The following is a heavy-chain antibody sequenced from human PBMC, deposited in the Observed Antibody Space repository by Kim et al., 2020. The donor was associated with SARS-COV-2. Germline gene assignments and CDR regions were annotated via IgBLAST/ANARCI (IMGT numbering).Heavy chain of an antibody. V-gene: IGHV4-39*01. CDR2: IYYSGST. D-gene: IGHD3-9*01. J-gene: IGHJ4*02. Sequence: SETLSLTCSVSGGSISSSSYYWGWIRQPPGKGLEWIGSIYYSGSTYYNMSLKSRVTISVDTSKNQFSLKLRSVTAADMAVYYCARAVEESYYDILTGYEVSYYFDHWGQGTLVTVSS. CDR3: ARAVEESYYDILTGYEVSYYFDH. CDR1: GGSISSSSYY.